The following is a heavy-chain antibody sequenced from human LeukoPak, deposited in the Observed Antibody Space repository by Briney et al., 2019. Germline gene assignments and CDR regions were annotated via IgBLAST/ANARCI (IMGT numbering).Heavy chain of an antibody. J-gene: IGHJ3*02. CDR2: VYYGGAT. Sequence: PSETLSLTCIVSGGYVNSSEYYWGWIRQPPGKGLEWIGSVYYGGATYYNPSLKSRVTISLHTSKNQLSLKLSSVTAADTAVYYCARDLYSSRTNDAFVIWGQGTMVTVSS. CDR1: GGYVNSSEYY. V-gene: IGHV4-39*07. CDR3: ARDLYSSRTNDAFVI. D-gene: IGHD6-13*01.